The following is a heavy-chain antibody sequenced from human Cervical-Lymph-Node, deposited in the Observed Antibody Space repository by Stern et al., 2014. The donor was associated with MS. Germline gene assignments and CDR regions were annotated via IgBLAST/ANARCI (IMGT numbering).Heavy chain of an antibody. D-gene: IGHD2/OR15-2a*01. CDR1: GYAFTGLF. J-gene: IGHJ4*02. CDR2: LNPNSDDP. CDR3: AREATRIIVGIDY. Sequence: QVQLVQSGAKMKKPGASVKVSCKASGYAFTGLFIHWVRQVPGQGLEWMGRLNPNSDDPTYAQNFQDRVTLTRDTSISTAYLELSRLTSADTAVYYCAREATRIIVGIDYWGQGTQVTVSS. V-gene: IGHV1-2*06.